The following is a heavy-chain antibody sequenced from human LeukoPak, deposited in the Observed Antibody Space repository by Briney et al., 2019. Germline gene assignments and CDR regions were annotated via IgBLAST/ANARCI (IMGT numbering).Heavy chain of an antibody. Sequence: GGSLRLSCAASGFTFSSYSMNWVRQAPGKGLEWVSYISSSSGTIYYADSVKGRFTISRDNAKNSLYLQMNSLRAEDTAVYYCARTTLRYCSSTSCYRKGAFDIWGQGTMVTVSS. CDR2: ISSSSGTI. J-gene: IGHJ3*02. CDR1: GFTFSSYS. D-gene: IGHD2-2*01. V-gene: IGHV3-48*01. CDR3: ARTTLRYCSSTSCYRKGAFDI.